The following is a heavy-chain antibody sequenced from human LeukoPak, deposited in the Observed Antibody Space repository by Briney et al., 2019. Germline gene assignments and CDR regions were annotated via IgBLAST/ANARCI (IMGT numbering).Heavy chain of an antibody. CDR2: INPNSGDT. V-gene: IGHV1-2*02. Sequence: GASVKVSCKAFGYTFTGYYMHWVRQAPGQGLEWMGWINPNSGDTNYAQKFQGRVTMTRDTSISTAYLDLSSLKSDDTAVYYCARDWFLDYWAQGTLVTVSS. J-gene: IGHJ4*02. D-gene: IGHD3-9*01. CDR3: ARDWFLDY. CDR1: GYTFTGYY.